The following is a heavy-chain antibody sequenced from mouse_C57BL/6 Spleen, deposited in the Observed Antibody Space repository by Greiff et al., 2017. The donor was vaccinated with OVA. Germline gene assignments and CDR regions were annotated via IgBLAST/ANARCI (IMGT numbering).Heavy chain of an antibody. V-gene: IGHV5-6*01. CDR2: ISSGGSYT. Sequence: EVHLVESGGDLVKPGGSLKLSCAASGFTFSSYGMSWVRQTPDKRLEWVATISSGGSYTYYPDSVKGRFTISRDNAKNTLYLQMSSLKSEDTAMYYCARHNDYYGSSYDYFDYWGQGTTLTVSS. D-gene: IGHD1-1*01. CDR1: GFTFSSYG. J-gene: IGHJ2*01. CDR3: ARHNDYYGSSYDYFDY.